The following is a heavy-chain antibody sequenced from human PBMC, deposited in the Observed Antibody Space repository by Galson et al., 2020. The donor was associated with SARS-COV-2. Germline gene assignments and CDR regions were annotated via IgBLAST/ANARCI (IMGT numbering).Heavy chain of an antibody. J-gene: IGHJ6*04. CDR2: ISYDGSNK. V-gene: IGHV3-30-3*01. Sequence: SIYAMHWVRQAPGKGLEWVAVISYDGSNKYYSYSVKGRFTISRDNSNNTLYLQMNSLRAEDTAVYYFAREDYYYGMDVWGKGRTVTVSS. CDR1: SIYA. CDR3: AREDYYYGMDV.